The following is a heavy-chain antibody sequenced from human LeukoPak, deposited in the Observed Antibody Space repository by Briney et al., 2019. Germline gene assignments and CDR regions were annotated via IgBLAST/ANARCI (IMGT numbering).Heavy chain of an antibody. CDR1: GGSFSGYY. CDR2: INHSGST. D-gene: IGHD2-2*02. J-gene: IGHJ4*02. Sequence: SETLSLTCAVYGGSFSGYYWSWIRQPPGKGLEWIGEINHSGSTNYNPSLKSRVTISVDTSKNQFSLKLSSVTAADTAVYYCARGEVVVVPAAIHLGPDYWGQGTLVTVSS. CDR3: ARGEVVVVPAAIHLGPDY. V-gene: IGHV4-34*01.